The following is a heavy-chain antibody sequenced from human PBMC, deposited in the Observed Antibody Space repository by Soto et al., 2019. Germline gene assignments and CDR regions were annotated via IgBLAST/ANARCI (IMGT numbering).Heavy chain of an antibody. CDR2: IYYSGST. J-gene: IGHJ6*03. CDR3: ARTYYDFWRGDYYYYMDV. CDR1: GGSISSYY. Sequence: SETLSLTCTVSGGSISSYYWSWIRQPPGKGLEWIGYIYYSGSTNYNPSLKSRVTISVDTSKNQFSLKLSSVTAADTAVYYCARTYYDFWRGDYYYYMDVWGKGATVTVSS. V-gene: IGHV4-59*01. D-gene: IGHD3-3*01.